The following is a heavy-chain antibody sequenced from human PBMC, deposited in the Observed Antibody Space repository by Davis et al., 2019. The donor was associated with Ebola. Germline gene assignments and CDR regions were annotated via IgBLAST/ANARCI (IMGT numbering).Heavy chain of an antibody. CDR2: INPNSGGT. D-gene: IGHD3-3*01. J-gene: IGHJ6*03. CDR3: ARAYCQRQRYDFWSGYPHYYYMDV. Sequence: ASVKVSCKASGYTFTGYYMHWVRQAPGQGLEWMGWINPNSGGTNYAQKFQGRVTMTRDTSISTAYMELSRLRSDDTAVYYCARAYCQRQRYDFWSGYPHYYYMDVWGKGTTVTVSS. CDR1: GYTFTGYY. V-gene: IGHV1-2*02.